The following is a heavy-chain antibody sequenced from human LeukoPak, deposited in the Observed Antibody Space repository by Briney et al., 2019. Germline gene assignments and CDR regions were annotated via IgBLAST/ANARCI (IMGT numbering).Heavy chain of an antibody. V-gene: IGHV3-74*01. D-gene: IGHD1-20*01. CDR2: INSDGSST. Sequence: RGSLRLSCAASGFTFSSYWMHWVRQAPGKGLVWVSRINSDGSSTSYADSVKGRFTISRDNAKNTLYLQMNSLRAEDTAVYYCARYKYNWNDEALDYWGQGTLVTVSS. CDR3: ARYKYNWNDEALDY. J-gene: IGHJ4*02. CDR1: GFTFSSYW.